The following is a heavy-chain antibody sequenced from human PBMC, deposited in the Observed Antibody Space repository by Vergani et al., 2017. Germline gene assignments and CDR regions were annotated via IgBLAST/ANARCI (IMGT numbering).Heavy chain of an antibody. Sequence: QVQLQESGPGLVKPSETLSLTCTVSGGSISSYYWSWIRQPPGKGLEWIGYIYYSGSTNYNPSLKSRVTISVDTSKNQLSLKLSSVTAADTAVYYCAREIRYCSSTSCYGHDAFDIWGQGTMVTVSS. CDR1: GGSISSYY. CDR3: AREIRYCSSTSCYGHDAFDI. J-gene: IGHJ3*02. CDR2: IYYSGST. V-gene: IGHV4-59*01. D-gene: IGHD2-2*01.